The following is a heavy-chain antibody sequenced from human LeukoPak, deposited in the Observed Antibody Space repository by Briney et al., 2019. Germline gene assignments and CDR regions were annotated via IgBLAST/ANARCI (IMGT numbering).Heavy chain of an antibody. CDR3: ARSGRLTVTTWDYYYGMDV. Sequence: ASVKVSRKASGYTFTAYFVHWVRQAPGQGLEWMGIINPSGGSTTYAQKFQGRVTMTRDTSTSTVYMELGSLRSEDTAVYYCARSGRLTVTTWDYYYGMDVWGQGTTVTVSS. CDR2: INPSGGST. V-gene: IGHV1-46*01. J-gene: IGHJ6*02. CDR1: GYTFTAYF. D-gene: IGHD4-17*01.